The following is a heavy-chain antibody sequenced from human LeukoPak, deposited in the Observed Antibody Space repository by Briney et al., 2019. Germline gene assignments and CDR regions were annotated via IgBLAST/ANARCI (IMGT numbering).Heavy chain of an antibody. D-gene: IGHD2-2*01. CDR3: ARHKYDTALVPVEPNWFDP. CDR1: GYTFTSYG. CDR2: ISAYNGNT. J-gene: IGHJ5*02. Sequence: ASVKVSCKASGYTFTSYGISWVRQAPGQGLEWMGWISAYNGNTNYAQKLQGRVTMTTDTSTSTAYMELRSLRSDDTAVYYCARHKYDTALVPVEPNWFDPWGQGTLVTVSS. V-gene: IGHV1-18*01.